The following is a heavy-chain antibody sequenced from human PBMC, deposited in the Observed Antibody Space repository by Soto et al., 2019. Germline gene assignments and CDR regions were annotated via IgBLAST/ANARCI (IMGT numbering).Heavy chain of an antibody. CDR1: GFTFSNAW. CDR2: IKSKTDGGTT. D-gene: IGHD6-13*01. V-gene: IGHV3-15*01. J-gene: IGHJ5*02. Sequence: GGSLRLSCAASGFTFSNAWMSWVRQAPGKGLEWVGRIKSKTDGGTTDYAAPVKGRFTISRDDSKNTLYLQMNSLKTEDTAVYYCTTDPQQLETNWFDPWGQGTLVTVSS. CDR3: TTDPQQLETNWFDP.